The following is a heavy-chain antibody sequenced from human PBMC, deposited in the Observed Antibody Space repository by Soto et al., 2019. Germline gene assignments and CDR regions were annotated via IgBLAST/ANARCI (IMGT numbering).Heavy chain of an antibody. J-gene: IGHJ4*02. CDR3: ARVSAAAGTAFDY. CDR1: GFTFSSYW. V-gene: IGHV3-74*01. D-gene: IGHD6-13*01. CDR2: INSDGSST. Sequence: GGSLRLSCAASGFTFSSYWMHWVRQAPGKGLVWVSRINSDGSSTSYADSVKGRFTISRDNAKNTLYLQMNSLRAEDTAAYYCARVSAAAGTAFDYWGQGTLVTVSS.